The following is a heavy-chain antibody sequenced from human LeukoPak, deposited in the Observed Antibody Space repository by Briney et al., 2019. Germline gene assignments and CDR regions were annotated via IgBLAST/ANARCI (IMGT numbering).Heavy chain of an antibody. D-gene: IGHD6-13*01. CDR3: ARGMGRGYSSSWSPRAGAFDI. V-gene: IGHV1-46*01. J-gene: IGHJ3*02. CDR2: INPSGGST. CDR1: GYTFTSYY. Sequence: GASVKVSCKASGYTFTSYYMHWVRQAPGQGLEWMGVINPSGGSTSYAQKFQGRVTMTRDTSISTAYMELSRLRSDDTAVYYCARGMGRGYSSSWSPRAGAFDIWGQGTMVTVSS.